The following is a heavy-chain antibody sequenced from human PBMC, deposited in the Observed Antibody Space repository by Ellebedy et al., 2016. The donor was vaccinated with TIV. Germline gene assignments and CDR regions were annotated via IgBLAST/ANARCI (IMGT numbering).Heavy chain of an antibody. V-gene: IGHV4-34*01. J-gene: IGHJ6*02. CDR3: ARSLTNKEANGKDV. CDR2: IYYSGST. CDR1: GGSFSGYY. Sequence: MPSETLSLTFAVYGGSFSGYYWSWIRQHPGKGLEWIGYIYYSGSTYYNPSLKSRVTISVDTPKNQFSLKLSSVTAADTAVYYCARSLTNKEANGKDVWGQGTTVTVSS.